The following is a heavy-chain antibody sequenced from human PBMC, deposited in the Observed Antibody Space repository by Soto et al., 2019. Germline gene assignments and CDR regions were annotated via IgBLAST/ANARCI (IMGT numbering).Heavy chain of an antibody. J-gene: IGHJ4*02. Sequence: QVQLVESGGGVVQPGRSLRLSCAASGFTFSSYGMHWVRQAPGKGLEWVAVISYDGSNKYYADSVKGRFTISRDNSTNTLYLQMNSLRAEDTAVYYCAKVGVIAAAGTDYCGQGTLVTVSS. D-gene: IGHD6-13*01. V-gene: IGHV3-30*18. CDR2: ISYDGSNK. CDR3: AKVGVIAAAGTDY. CDR1: GFTFSSYG.